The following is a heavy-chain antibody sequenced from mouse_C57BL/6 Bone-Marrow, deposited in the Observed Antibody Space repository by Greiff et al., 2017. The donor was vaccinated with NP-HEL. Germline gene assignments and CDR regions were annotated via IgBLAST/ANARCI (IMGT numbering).Heavy chain of an antibody. CDR2: IYPRSGNT. D-gene: IGHD2-4*01. CDR1: GYTFTSYG. V-gene: IGHV1-81*01. Sequence: VQLQQSGAELARPGASVKLSCKASGYTFTSYGISWVKQRTGQGLEWIGAIYPRSGNTYYNEKFKGKATLTADKSSSTAYMELRSLTSEDSAVYFCARENDYSYWGKGTTLTVAS. J-gene: IGHJ2*01. CDR3: ARENDYSY.